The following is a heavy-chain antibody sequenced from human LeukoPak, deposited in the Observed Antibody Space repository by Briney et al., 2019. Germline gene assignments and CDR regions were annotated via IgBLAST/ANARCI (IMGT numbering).Heavy chain of an antibody. Sequence: GGSLRLFCAASGFTFSSYAMSWVRQATGKGLEWVSSISPSGGSTYFADSVKGRFTISRDNSKNTLYMQMNSLRAEDTAVYYCAKVRDSNTSCLDYWGQGTLVTVSS. CDR3: AKVRDSNTSCLDY. D-gene: IGHD2-2*01. CDR2: ISPSGGST. CDR1: GFTFSSYA. J-gene: IGHJ4*02. V-gene: IGHV3-23*01.